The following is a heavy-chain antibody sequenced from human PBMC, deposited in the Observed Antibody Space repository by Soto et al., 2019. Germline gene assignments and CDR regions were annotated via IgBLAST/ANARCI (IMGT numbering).Heavy chain of an antibody. CDR3: ARIEGDCSGGSCYSGCFDY. J-gene: IGHJ4*02. Sequence: GGSLRLSCAASGFTFSDYYMTWIRQAPGKGLEWVSYIDNSGTIKYYADSVKGRFTISRDNTKNSLSLQMNSLGAEDTAIYYCARIEGDCSGGSCYSGCFDYWGQGALVTVSS. D-gene: IGHD2-15*01. CDR2: IDNSGTIK. CDR1: GFTFSDYY. V-gene: IGHV3-11*01.